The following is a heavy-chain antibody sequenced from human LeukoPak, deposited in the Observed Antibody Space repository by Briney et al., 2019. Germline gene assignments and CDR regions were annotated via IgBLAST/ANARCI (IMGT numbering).Heavy chain of an antibody. CDR1: GGSISSYY. Sequence: SETLSLTCTFSGGSISSYYWSWIRQPAGKGLEWIGRIYTSGSTNYNPSLKSRVTMSVDTSKNQFSLKLSSVTAADTAVYYCARDVPGGGYQYYFDYWGQGTLVTVSS. CDR2: IYTSGST. D-gene: IGHD5-12*01. CDR3: ARDVPGGGYQYYFDY. V-gene: IGHV4-4*07. J-gene: IGHJ4*02.